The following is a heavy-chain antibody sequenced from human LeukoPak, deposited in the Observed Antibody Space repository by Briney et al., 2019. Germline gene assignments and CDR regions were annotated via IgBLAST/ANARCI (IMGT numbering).Heavy chain of an antibody. V-gene: IGHV4-59*04. CDR2: IYYSGST. CDR1: GFTFSSYG. CDR3: ARQGPRLYYYDSSGQGLVY. Sequence: LRLSCAASGFTFSSYGMHWVRQAPGKGLEWIGNIYYSGSTYYNPSLKSRVTISVDTSKNQFSLKLSSVTAADTAVYYCARQGPRLYYYDSSGQGLVYWGQGTLVTVSS. J-gene: IGHJ4*02. D-gene: IGHD3-22*01.